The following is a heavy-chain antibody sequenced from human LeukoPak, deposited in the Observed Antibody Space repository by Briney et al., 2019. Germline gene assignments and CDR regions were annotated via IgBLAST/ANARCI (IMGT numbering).Heavy chain of an antibody. CDR3: ARARNDILTGSNWYFDL. Sequence: GESLRLSCAASGFTFSSYSMNWVRQAPGKGLEWVSSISSSSSYIYYADSVKGRFTISRDNAKNSLYLQMNSLRAEDTAVYYCARARNDILTGSNWYFDLWGRGTLVTVSS. CDR1: GFTFSSYS. D-gene: IGHD3-9*01. V-gene: IGHV3-21*01. CDR2: ISSSSSYI. J-gene: IGHJ2*01.